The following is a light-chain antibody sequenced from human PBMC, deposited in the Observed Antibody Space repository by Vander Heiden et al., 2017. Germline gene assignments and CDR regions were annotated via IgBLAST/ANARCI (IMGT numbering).Light chain of an antibody. Sequence: IAMTESTATLSVSPGERATLSCRASQSVSSNLAWYQQKPGQAPRLLIFGASTRATGIPARFSGSGSGTEFTLTISSLQSEDFAVYYCQQYNNWPPLTFGGGTKVEIK. CDR1: QSVSSN. CDR2: GAS. V-gene: IGKV3D-15*01. J-gene: IGKJ4*01. CDR3: QQYNNWPPLT.